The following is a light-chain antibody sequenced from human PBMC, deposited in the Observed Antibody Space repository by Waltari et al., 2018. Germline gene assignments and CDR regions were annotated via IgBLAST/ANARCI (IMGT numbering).Light chain of an antibody. Sequence: DIQMTQSPSSLPASVGDRVTITCRSSQSISNYLNWYQHKPGEAPKLLVYVASNLQRGVPSRFSGSGSETDFTLTISSLQLEDFATYYCQQSYSTLCWTFGQGTKLEIK. CDR1: QSISNY. CDR3: QQSYSTLCWT. J-gene: IGKJ2*01. CDR2: VAS. V-gene: IGKV1-39*01.